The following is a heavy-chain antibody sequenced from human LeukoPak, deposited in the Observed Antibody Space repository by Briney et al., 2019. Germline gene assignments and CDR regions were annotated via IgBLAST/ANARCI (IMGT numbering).Heavy chain of an antibody. J-gene: IGHJ6*02. CDR2: SNPKSGAT. D-gene: IGHD2-21*02. V-gene: IGHV1-2*02. Sequence: ASVKVSCKASGYTFTGYYMHWVRQAPGQGLEWMGWSNPKSGATTYAQKFQDRVTLTRDTSINTAYMDLSGPTSDDTAVFYCAKRATAGYYYYYALDVWGQGTTVTVSS. CDR1: GYTFTGYY. CDR3: AKRATAGYYYYYALDV.